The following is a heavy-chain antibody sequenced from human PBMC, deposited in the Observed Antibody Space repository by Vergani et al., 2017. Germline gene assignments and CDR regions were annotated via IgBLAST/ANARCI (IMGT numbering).Heavy chain of an antibody. CDR2: IKFPPGEI. CDR1: GFNFPSFT. J-gene: IGHJ5*02. CDR3: ARDITASVKSPPHPEWFDP. D-gene: IGHD4-17*01. V-gene: IGHV3-21*06. Sequence: EAYLVQSGGGLVTPGGSLRLSCAASGFNFPSFTMNWVRQAPGRGLEWISSIKFPPGEIFYADSVKGRFTISRDNVKNVLFLQMENLRAADTGVYFCARDITASVKSPPHPEWFDPWGQGSLVTVSS.